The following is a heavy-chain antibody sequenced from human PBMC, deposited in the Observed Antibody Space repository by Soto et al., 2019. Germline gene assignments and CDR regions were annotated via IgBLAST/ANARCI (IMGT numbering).Heavy chain of an antibody. CDR1: GGSISSYY. D-gene: IGHD3-16*01. CDR2: IDYSGRS. Sequence: QVQLQESGPGLVKPSETLSLTCTVSGGSISSYYWSWIRPPPGKGLEWIGSIDYSGRSNYRPSPKSRVASSVDTSKTQYSLKLNSVTAADTAVYHCARRWGGYCDLWGRGTLVTVSS. CDR3: ARRWGGYCDL. V-gene: IGHV4-59*08. J-gene: IGHJ2*01.